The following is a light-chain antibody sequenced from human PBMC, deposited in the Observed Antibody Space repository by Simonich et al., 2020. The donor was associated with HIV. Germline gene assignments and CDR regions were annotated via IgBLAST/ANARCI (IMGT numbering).Light chain of an antibody. CDR2: DAS. CDR3: QHREA. CDR1: QSVSSY. Sequence: EIVLTQSPATLSLSPRERATPTCRASQSVSSYLAWYQQKPGQAPRLLIYDASNRATGIPARFSGSGSGTDFTLTISSLEPEDFAVYYCQHREAFGPGTKVDIK. V-gene: IGKV3-11*01. J-gene: IGKJ3*01.